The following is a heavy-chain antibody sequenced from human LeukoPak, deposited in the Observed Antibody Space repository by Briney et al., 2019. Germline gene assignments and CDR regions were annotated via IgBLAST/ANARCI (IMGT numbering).Heavy chain of an antibody. Sequence: PGGSLKLSCAASGFTFSGSAMHWVRQASGKGLEWVGRIRSKANSYATAYAASVKGRFTISRDDSKNTAYLQMNSLKTEDTAVYYCTTYGSGQEGNVWGKGTTVTISS. CDR1: GFTFSGSA. D-gene: IGHD3-10*01. J-gene: IGHJ6*04. CDR2: IRSKANSYAT. CDR3: TTYGSGQEGNV. V-gene: IGHV3-73*01.